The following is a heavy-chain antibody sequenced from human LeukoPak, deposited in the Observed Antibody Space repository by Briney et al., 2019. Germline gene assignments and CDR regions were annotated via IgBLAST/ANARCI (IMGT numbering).Heavy chain of an antibody. CDR1: GGSFSSYG. Sequence: SVKVSCKASGGSFSSYGIIWVRQAPGQGLEWMGGIIPIFGTANYAQKFQGRVTITADESTSTAYMELSSLRSEDTAVYYCAGRSGSYYNRLHMDVWGKGTTVTISS. CDR2: IIPIFGTA. J-gene: IGHJ6*03. D-gene: IGHD3-10*01. V-gene: IGHV1-69*13. CDR3: AGRSGSYYNRLHMDV.